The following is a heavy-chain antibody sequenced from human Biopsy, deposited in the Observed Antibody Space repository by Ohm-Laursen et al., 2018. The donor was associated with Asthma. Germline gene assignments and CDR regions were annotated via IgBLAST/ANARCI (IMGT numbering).Heavy chain of an antibody. CDR2: ISYDGNHK. CDR3: AKRRGYSGHDNDY. J-gene: IGHJ4*02. Sequence: RSLRLSFTASGSMFRSFGLHWVRQAPRKGLEWVAVISYDGNHKFYEDSEKARFTISRDNSKNTLYLQMNSLRTEDTAVYYCAKRRGYSGHDNDYWGQGTLVTVSS. V-gene: IGHV3-30*18. CDR1: GSMFRSFG. D-gene: IGHD5-12*01.